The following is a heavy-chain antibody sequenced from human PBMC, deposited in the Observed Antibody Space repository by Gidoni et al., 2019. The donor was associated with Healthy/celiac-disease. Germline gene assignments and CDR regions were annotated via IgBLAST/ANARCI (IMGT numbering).Heavy chain of an antibody. CDR3: ARDHSYGLDY. V-gene: IGHV4-38-2*02. CDR2: IYHSGST. J-gene: IGHJ4*02. Sequence: QVQLQESGPGLVKPSETLSLTCTVSGYSISSGYYWGWIRQPPGKGLEWIGSIYHSGSTYYNPSLKSRVTISVDTSKNQFSLKLSSVTAADTAVYYCARDHSYGLDYWGQGTLVTVSS. D-gene: IGHD5-18*01. CDR1: GYSISSGYY.